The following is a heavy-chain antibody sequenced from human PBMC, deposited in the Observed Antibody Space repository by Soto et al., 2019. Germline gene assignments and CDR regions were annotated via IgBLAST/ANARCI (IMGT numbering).Heavy chain of an antibody. CDR3: ARVYDSSGYYGEYYSDY. CDR2: IKQDGSEK. Sequence: LRLSCAASGFTFSSYWMSWVRQAPGKGLEWVANIKQDGSEKYYVDSVKGRFTISRDNAKNSLYLQMNSLRAEDTAVYYCARVYDSSGYYGEYYSDYWGQGTLVTVSS. J-gene: IGHJ4*02. D-gene: IGHD3-22*01. CDR1: GFTFSSYW. V-gene: IGHV3-7*01.